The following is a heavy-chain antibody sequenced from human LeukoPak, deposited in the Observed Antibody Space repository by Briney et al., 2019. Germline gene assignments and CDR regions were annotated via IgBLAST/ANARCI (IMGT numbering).Heavy chain of an antibody. CDR3: VRGGGRGDYNERYYFDY. CDR1: GFTFSNSG. V-gene: IGHV3-48*04. Sequence: PGGSLRLSCAASGFTFSNSGMSWVRQAPGKGLGWISYISSSGSTIFYSDSVKGRFTISRDNAKSSLHLQMNSLRAEDTAVYYCVRGGGRGDYNERYYFDYWGQGTLVTVSS. CDR2: ISSSGSTI. D-gene: IGHD3-22*01. J-gene: IGHJ4*02.